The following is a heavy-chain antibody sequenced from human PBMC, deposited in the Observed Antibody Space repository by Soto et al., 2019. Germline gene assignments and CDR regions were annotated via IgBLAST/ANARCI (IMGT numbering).Heavy chain of an antibody. CDR2: IYYSGST. J-gene: IGHJ3*01. CDR3: ARRYGLSAFDV. V-gene: IGHV4-59*08. D-gene: IGHD3-10*01. Sequence: SETLSLICTVSGGSISSYYWSWIRQPPGKGLEWIGDIYYSGSTNYNPSLKSRVTISVDTSKNQFSLKLSSVTAADTAVYFCARRYGLSAFDVWGQGTMVTV. CDR1: GGSISSYY.